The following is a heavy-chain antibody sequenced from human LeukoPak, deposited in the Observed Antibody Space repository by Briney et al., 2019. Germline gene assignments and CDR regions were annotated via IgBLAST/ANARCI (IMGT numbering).Heavy chain of an antibody. D-gene: IGHD6-19*01. J-gene: IGHJ3*02. CDR1: GYTFTGYY. CDR2: INPNSGGT. V-gene: IGHV1-2*02. CDR3: VRDWAVAGLDAFDI. Sequence: ASVKVSCKASGYTFTGYYMHWVRQAPGQGLEWMGWINPNSGGTNYAQKFQGRVTMTRDTSISTAYMELSRLRSDDTAVYYCVRDWAVAGLDAFDIWGQGTMVTVSS.